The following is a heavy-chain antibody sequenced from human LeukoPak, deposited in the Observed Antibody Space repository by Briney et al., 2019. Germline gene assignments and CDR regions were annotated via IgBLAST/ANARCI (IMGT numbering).Heavy chain of an antibody. CDR1: GAPFSGYY. V-gene: IGHV4-34*01. D-gene: IGHD6-19*01. CDR2: INHSGST. J-gene: IGHJ4*02. CDR3: ARGLIKGIAVAGTG. Sequence: SETLSLTCAVYGAPFSGYYWSWIRQPPGKGLEWIGEINHSGSTNYNPSLKSRVTISVDTSKNQFSLKLRSVTAADTAVYYCARGLIKGIAVAGTGWGQGTLVTVSS.